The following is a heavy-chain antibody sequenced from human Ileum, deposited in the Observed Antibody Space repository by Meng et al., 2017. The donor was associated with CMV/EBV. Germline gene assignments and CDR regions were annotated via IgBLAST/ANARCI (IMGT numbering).Heavy chain of an antibody. D-gene: IGHD4-23*01. Sequence: GEWGVGLVKHCGSLRLFRAPSGFTFSTYNMNWVRQAPGKGLEWVSIIYSSGNIYSADSVKGRFIISRDNSKNTLYLQMNTLRAEDTAVYYCAITSRWGYAPFDYWGQGTLVTVSS. CDR2: IYSSGNI. CDR1: GFTFSTYN. J-gene: IGHJ4*02. CDR3: AITSRWGYAPFDY. V-gene: IGHV3-21*04.